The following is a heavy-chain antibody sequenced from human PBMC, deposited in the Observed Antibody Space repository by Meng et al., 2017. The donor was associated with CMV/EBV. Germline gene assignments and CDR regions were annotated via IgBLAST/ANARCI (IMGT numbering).Heavy chain of an antibody. CDR3: ARTEQLVAEADY. CDR1: GYTFTGYY. J-gene: IGHJ4*02. CDR2: INPSGGST. D-gene: IGHD6-6*01. V-gene: IGHV1-46*01. Sequence: ASVKVSCKASGYTFTGYYMHWVRQAPGQGLEWMGIINPSGGSTSYAQKFQGRVTMTRDTSTSTVYMELSSLRSEDTAVYYCARTEQLVAEADYWGQGTLVTVSS.